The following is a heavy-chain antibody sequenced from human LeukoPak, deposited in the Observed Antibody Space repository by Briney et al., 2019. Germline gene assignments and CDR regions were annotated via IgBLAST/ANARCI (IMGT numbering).Heavy chain of an antibody. V-gene: IGHV1-8*01. D-gene: IGHD3-10*01. Sequence: ASVKVSCKASGYTFTSYDINWVRQATGQGLEWMGWMNPNSGNTGYAQKLQGRVTMTTDTSTSTAYMELRSLRSDDTAVYYCARGGDYGSGSASDYWGQGTLVTVSS. J-gene: IGHJ4*02. CDR2: MNPNSGNT. CDR3: ARGGDYGSGSASDY. CDR1: GYTFTSYD.